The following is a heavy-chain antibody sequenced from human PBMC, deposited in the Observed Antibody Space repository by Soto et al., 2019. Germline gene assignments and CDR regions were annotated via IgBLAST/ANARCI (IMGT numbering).Heavy chain of an antibody. D-gene: IGHD3-22*01. CDR3: ARSPYYYDSSGYPNWFDP. V-gene: IGHV1-69*13. Sequence: ASVKVSCKASGGTFSSYAISWVRQAPGQGLEWMGGIIPIFGTANYAQKFQGRVTITADESTSTAYMELSSLRSEDTAVYYCARSPYYYDSSGYPNWFDPWGQGTLVTVSS. CDR1: GGTFSSYA. J-gene: IGHJ5*02. CDR2: IIPIFGTA.